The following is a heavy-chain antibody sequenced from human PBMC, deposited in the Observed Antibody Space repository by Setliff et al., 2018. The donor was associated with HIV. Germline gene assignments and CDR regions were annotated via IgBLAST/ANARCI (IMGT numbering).Heavy chain of an antibody. CDR1: GISFNGYT. CDR2: ISSNGIYT. J-gene: IGHJ5*02. D-gene: IGHD6-19*01. CDR3: ARGGWLDHHWFDP. Sequence: GESLKISCTASGISFNGYTMNWVRQVPGKGLEWVSSISSNGIYTYYGDSVKGRFTISRDNAKNSLYLQMNSLRAEDTAVYYCARGGWLDHHWFDPWGQGTLVTVSS. V-gene: IGHV3-21*01.